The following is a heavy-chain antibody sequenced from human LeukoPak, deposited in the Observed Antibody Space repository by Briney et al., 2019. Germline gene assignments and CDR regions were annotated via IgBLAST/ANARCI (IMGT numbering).Heavy chain of an antibody. J-gene: IGHJ4*02. D-gene: IGHD3-22*01. CDR1: GGTFSSYA. CDR2: IIPILGIA. Sequence: SVKVSCKASGGTFSSYAISWVRQAPGQGLEWMGRIIPILGIANYAQKFQGRVTITADKSTSTAYMELSSLRSEDTAVYYCARVGYYDSSGYHTDLPPDYWGQGTLVTVSS. V-gene: IGHV1-69*04. CDR3: ARVGYYDSSGYHTDLPPDY.